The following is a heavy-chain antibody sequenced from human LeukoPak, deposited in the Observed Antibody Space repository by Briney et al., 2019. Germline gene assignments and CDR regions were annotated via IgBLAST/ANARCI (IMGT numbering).Heavy chain of an antibody. Sequence: HAGGSLRLSCAATGSTFSSYEMNWVRQAPGKGLEWVSYISSSGSTIYYADSVKGRFTISRDNAKNSLYLQMNSLRAEDTAVYYCARDRITTSEIDYWGQGTLVTVSS. CDR3: ARDRITTSEIDY. CDR1: GSTFSSYE. CDR2: ISSSGSTI. D-gene: IGHD4-11*01. J-gene: IGHJ4*02. V-gene: IGHV3-48*03.